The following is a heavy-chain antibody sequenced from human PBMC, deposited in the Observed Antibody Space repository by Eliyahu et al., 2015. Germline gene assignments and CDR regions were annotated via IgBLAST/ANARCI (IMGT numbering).Heavy chain of an antibody. J-gene: IGHJ4*02. V-gene: IGHV3-23*01. CDR2: ISGSGGST. CDR1: GFTFSSYA. Sequence: EVQLLESGGGLVQPGGSLRLSXAASGFTFSSYAMSWXRQAPGKGLEWVXAISGSGGSTYYADSVKGRFTISRDNSKNTLYLQMNSLRAEDTAVYYCAKDQGYDFWSGYYTPFDYWGQGTLVTVSS. CDR3: AKDQGYDFWSGYYTPFDY. D-gene: IGHD3-3*01.